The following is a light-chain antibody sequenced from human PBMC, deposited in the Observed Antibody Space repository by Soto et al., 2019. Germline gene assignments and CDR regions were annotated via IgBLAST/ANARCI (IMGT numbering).Light chain of an antibody. V-gene: IGLV1-47*01. J-gene: IGLJ3*02. Sequence: QSVLTQPPSASGTPGQRVTISYSGTSSNIGNNYVCWYQKVPGTAPRLLIYRNNQRPSGVPDRFSGSKSGTSASLAISGLRSDDEADYYCAAWDDSLSGVVFGGGTKLTVL. CDR2: RNN. CDR1: SSNIGNNY. CDR3: AAWDDSLSGVV.